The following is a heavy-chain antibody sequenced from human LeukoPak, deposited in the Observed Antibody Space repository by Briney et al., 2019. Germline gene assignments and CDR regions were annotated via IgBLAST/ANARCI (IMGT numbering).Heavy chain of an antibody. D-gene: IGHD3-3*01. CDR1: GFSFTSYW. J-gene: IGHJ5*02. CDR3: ARVYYASWSGQPLSQHWLDP. Sequence: GGSLRLSCAASGFSFTSYWMHWVRQAPGKGLVWVSCINTDGSGTTYADSVKGRFTISRDNAKNSLYLQMNGLRVEDTAIYYCARVYYASWSGQPLSQHWLDPWGQGTLVTVSS. CDR2: INTDGSGT. V-gene: IGHV3-74*01.